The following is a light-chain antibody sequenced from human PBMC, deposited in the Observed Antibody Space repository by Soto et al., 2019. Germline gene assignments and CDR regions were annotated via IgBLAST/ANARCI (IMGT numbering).Light chain of an antibody. CDR2: AAS. Sequence: IQLTQSPSSLSASVGDRVTITCRASQGISSYLAWYQQKPGKAPKLLIYAASTLQSWVPSRFSGSGSGTDFTLTISSPQPEDFATYYCQHLNSYPPWTFGQGTKVEIK. CDR3: QHLNSYPPWT. CDR1: QGISSY. J-gene: IGKJ1*01. V-gene: IGKV1-9*01.